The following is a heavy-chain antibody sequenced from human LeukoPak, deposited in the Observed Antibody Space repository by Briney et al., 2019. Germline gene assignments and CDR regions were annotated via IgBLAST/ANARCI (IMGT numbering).Heavy chain of an antibody. CDR1: GFSFSDSY. V-gene: IGHV3-11*04. CDR3: ARGPMIVVNWFDP. Sequence: GGSLRLSCVVSGFSFSDSYMTWIRQTPGKGLEWVSYISSSSSTIYYADSVKGRFTISRDNAENSLYLQMNSLRAEDTAVYYCARGPMIVVNWFDPWGQGTLVTVSS. CDR2: ISSSSSTI. D-gene: IGHD3-22*01. J-gene: IGHJ5*02.